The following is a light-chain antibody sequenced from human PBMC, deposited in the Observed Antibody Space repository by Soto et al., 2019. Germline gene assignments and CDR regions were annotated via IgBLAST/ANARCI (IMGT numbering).Light chain of an antibody. Sequence: QSALIQPASVSGSPGQSITISCTGTNSDVGGYNYVSWYQQHPGKAPKLMIYDVSNRPSGVSNRFSGSKSGNTASLTISGLQAEDEAEYYCSSYTSSSPFVFGTGTKVTVL. CDR2: DVS. CDR1: NSDVGGYNY. CDR3: SSYTSSSPFV. V-gene: IGLV2-14*01. J-gene: IGLJ1*01.